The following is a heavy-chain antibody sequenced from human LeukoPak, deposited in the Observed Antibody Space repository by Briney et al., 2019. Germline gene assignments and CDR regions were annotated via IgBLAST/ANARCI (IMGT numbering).Heavy chain of an antibody. J-gene: IGHJ4*02. Sequence: SETLSLTCTVSGGSISSSSYYWGWIRQPPGKGLEWIGSIYYSGSTYYNPSLKSRATISVDTSKNQFSLKLSSVTAADTAVYYCARMGIAAAGTDYWGQGTLVTVSS. D-gene: IGHD6-13*01. CDR3: ARMGIAAAGTDY. CDR2: IYYSGST. CDR1: GGSISSSSYY. V-gene: IGHV4-39*01.